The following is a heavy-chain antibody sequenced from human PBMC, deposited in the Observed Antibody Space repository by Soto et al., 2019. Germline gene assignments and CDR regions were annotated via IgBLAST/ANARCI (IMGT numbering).Heavy chain of an antibody. J-gene: IGHJ5*02. CDR2: ISAYNGNT. Sequence: ASVKVSCKASGYTFTSYGISWVRQAPGQGLEWMGWISAYNGNTNYAQKLQGRVTMTTDTSTSTAYMELRSLRSDDTAVYYCARTEIAVAGSPHRMPGAWGQGTLVTVSS. V-gene: IGHV1-18*01. CDR1: GYTFTSYG. CDR3: ARTEIAVAGSPHRMPGA. D-gene: IGHD6-19*01.